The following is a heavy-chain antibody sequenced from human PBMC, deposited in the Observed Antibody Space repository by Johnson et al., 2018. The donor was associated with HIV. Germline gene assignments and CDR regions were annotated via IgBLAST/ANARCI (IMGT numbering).Heavy chain of an antibody. V-gene: IGHV3-33*06. Sequence: VQLVESGGGVVQPGRSLRLSCAASGFTFSSYVMHWVRQAPGKGLEWVAVIWYDGSNKYYADSVKGRFTVSRDNYKNTLYLQMNSLRGEDTAVYYCAKVHSSSSNGFDIWGQGTMVTVSS. CDR2: IWYDGSNK. CDR3: AKVHSSSSNGFDI. CDR1: GFTFSSYV. J-gene: IGHJ3*02. D-gene: IGHD6-6*01.